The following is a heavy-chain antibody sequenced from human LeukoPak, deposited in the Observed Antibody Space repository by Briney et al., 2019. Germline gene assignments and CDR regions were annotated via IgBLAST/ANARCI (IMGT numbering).Heavy chain of an antibody. CDR3: AKDRSGVAGTFDY. Sequence: SQTLSLTCAISGDSVSSNSAGWVWIRQSPSRGLEWLGRTYYRSRWYTDYVVSVKSRMTINPDISKNQFSLQLNSVTPEDTAVYYCAKDRSGVAGTFDYWGQGTLVTVSS. CDR2: TYYRSRWYT. CDR1: GDSVSSNSAG. J-gene: IGHJ4*02. D-gene: IGHD6-19*01. V-gene: IGHV6-1*01.